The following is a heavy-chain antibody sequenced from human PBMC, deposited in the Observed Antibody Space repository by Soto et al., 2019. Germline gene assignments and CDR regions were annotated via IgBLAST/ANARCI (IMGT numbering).Heavy chain of an antibody. V-gene: IGHV4-59*01. Sequence: SETLSLTCAVSGGSISRYYWSWIRQPPGKGLEWIGYIYYSGSTNYNPSLNSRVTISVDTSKNQFSLKLNSVTAADTAVYYCARTGYCSGGDCSNYYYYYMDVWGKGTTVTVS. CDR1: GGSISRYY. D-gene: IGHD2-15*01. J-gene: IGHJ6*03. CDR3: ARTGYCSGGDCSNYYYYYMDV. CDR2: IYYSGST.